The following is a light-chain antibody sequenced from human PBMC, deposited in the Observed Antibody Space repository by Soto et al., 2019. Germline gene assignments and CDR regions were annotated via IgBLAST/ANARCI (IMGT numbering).Light chain of an antibody. Sequence: QSALTQPASVSGSPGQASTISCTGTSSDVGGYNYVSWYQQHPGKAPKLMIYEVSNRPSGVSNRFSGSKSGNTASLTISGLQAEDEADYYCSSYTSSSTYVFGTGTTVTVL. V-gene: IGLV2-14*01. CDR3: SSYTSSSTYV. J-gene: IGLJ1*01. CDR1: SSDVGGYNY. CDR2: EVS.